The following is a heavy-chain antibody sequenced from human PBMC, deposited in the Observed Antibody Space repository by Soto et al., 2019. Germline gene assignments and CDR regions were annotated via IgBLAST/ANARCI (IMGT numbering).Heavy chain of an antibody. V-gene: IGHV4-34*01. CDR3: ARGEDADSSGWYDY. D-gene: IGHD6-19*01. CDR1: GGSFSGYS. J-gene: IGHJ4*02. CDR2: INHSGST. Sequence: XETLSLTCAVYGGSFSGYSWSWIRQPPGKGLEWIGEINHSGSTNYNPSLKSRVTISVDTSKNQFSLKLSSVTAADTAVYYCARGEDADSSGWYDYWGQGTLVTVSS.